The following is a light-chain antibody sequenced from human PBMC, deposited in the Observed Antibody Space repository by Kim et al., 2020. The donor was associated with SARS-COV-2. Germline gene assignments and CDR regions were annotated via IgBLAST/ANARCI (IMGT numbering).Light chain of an antibody. CDR1: SGDIGNSNS. Sequence: GQPITLSCSGTSGDIGNSNSVSWYQQHSGEAPRLIIYDVRDRPSGVSARFSGSKSANMASLTISGLRSEDEADYYCCSTSNTLDYVFGSGTKVTVL. CDR3: CSTSNTLDYV. CDR2: DVR. J-gene: IGLJ1*01. V-gene: IGLV2-14*03.